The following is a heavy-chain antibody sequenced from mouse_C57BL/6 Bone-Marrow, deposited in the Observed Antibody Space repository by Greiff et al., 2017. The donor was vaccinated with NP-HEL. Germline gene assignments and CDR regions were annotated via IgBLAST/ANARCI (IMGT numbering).Heavy chain of an antibody. CDR3: TGGAVVGDYFDY. D-gene: IGHD1-1*01. Sequence: EVQLVESGGGLVQPGGSMKLSCVASGFTFSNYWMNWVRQSPEKGLEWVAQIRLKSDNYATHYAESVKGRFTISRDDSKSSVYLQMNNLRAEDTGIYYCTGGAVVGDYFDYWGQGTTLTVSS. V-gene: IGHV6-3*01. CDR1: GFTFSNYW. CDR2: IRLKSDNYAT. J-gene: IGHJ2*01.